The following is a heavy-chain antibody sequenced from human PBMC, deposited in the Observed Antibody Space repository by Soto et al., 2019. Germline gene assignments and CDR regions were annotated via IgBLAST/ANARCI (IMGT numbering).Heavy chain of an antibody. V-gene: IGHV3-23*01. CDR1: GFTLSSFA. Sequence: EMQLLESGGGLVQPGGSLRLSCAASGFTLSSFAMSWVLQAPGKGLDWVSAISGSGGSTYSADSVKGRFTISRDNSKNTLYLQRSSLRAEDTACYYCASGFSACKGSPPDFWGQGSLVTVSS. D-gene: IGHD2-15*01. J-gene: IGHJ4*02. CDR2: ISGSGGST. CDR3: ASGFSACKGSPPDF.